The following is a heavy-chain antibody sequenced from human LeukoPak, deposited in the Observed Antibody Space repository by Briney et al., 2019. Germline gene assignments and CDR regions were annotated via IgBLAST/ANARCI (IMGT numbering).Heavy chain of an antibody. CDR3: ARGALYDYVWGSYRSEVAN. Sequence: PSQTLSLTCTVSGGSISSGGYYWSWIRQHPGKGLEWIGYIYYSGSTYYNPSLKSRVTISVDTSKNQFSLKLSSVTAADTAVYYCARGALYDYVWGSYRSEVANWGQGTLVTVSS. J-gene: IGHJ4*02. CDR2: IYYSGST. D-gene: IGHD3-16*02. CDR1: GGSISSGGYY. V-gene: IGHV4-31*03.